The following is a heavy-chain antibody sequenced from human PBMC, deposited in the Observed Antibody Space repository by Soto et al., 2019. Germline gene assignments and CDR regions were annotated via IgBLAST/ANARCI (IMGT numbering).Heavy chain of an antibody. V-gene: IGHV3-30*03. CDR2: ISYDGSNK. J-gene: IGHJ4*02. D-gene: IGHD2-15*01. CDR1: GFTFSSYG. Sequence: PGGSLRLSCAASGFTFSSYGMHWVRQAPGKGLEWVAVISYDGSNKYYADSVKGRFTISRDNSKNTLYLQMNSLRAEDTAVYYCASPHCSGGSCYGVGFLFWGQGTLVTVSS. CDR3: ASPHCSGGSCYGVGFLF.